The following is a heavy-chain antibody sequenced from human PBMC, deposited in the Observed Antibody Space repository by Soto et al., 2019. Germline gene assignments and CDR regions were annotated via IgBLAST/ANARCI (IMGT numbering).Heavy chain of an antibody. Sequence: SETLSLTCTVSGGSISSYYWSRIRQPPGKGLEWIGYIYYSGSTNYNPSLKSRVTISVDTSKNQFSLRLSSVTAADTAVYYCARSHSYSSSPIDYWGQGTLVTVSS. CDR3: ARSHSYSSSPIDY. J-gene: IGHJ4*02. V-gene: IGHV4-59*01. D-gene: IGHD6-13*01. CDR2: IYYSGST. CDR1: GGSISSYY.